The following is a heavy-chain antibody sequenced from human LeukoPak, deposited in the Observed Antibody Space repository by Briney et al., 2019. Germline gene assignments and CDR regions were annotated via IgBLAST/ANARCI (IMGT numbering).Heavy chain of an antibody. CDR3: ARVRDGDYYDY. Sequence: GGSLRLSCAASGFTVSSIYMSWVRQAPGKGLEWVSVIYSGGSTYYADSVKGRFTISRDNSKNTLYLQMNSLRADDTAVYYCARVRDGDYYDYWGQGTQVTVSS. CDR2: IYSGGST. CDR1: GFTVSSIY. D-gene: IGHD4-17*01. V-gene: IGHV3-66*01. J-gene: IGHJ4*02.